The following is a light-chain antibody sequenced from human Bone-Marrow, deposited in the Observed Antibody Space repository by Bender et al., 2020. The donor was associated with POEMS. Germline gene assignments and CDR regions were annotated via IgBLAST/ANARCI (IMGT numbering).Light chain of an antibody. V-gene: IGLV3-25*03. Sequence: SHELTQPPSVSVSPGQTARITCPGDALPTQYPYWYQQKQPGQAPLMVMYKDSEKSLGIPERVSGSDSGITVTLTIREAQAEDEAVYYCQSADSTSSLMVFGGGTKLTVL. CDR3: QSADSTSSLMV. J-gene: IGLJ3*02. CDR2: KDS. CDR1: ALPTQY.